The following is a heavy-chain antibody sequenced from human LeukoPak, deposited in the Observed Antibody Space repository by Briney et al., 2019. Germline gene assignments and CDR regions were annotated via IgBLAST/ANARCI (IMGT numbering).Heavy chain of an antibody. D-gene: IGHD5-24*01. CDR2: IFHSGST. J-gene: IGHJ3*01. CDR1: GDSISRSDW. V-gene: IGHV4-4*02. Sequence: SESLSLTCTVSGDSISRSDWWSWVRQSPGKGLEWIGEIFHSGSTKYNPSLKSRVTISVDKSKNQFSLNLTSVTAADTAMYYCARDASLQTGAFDVWGQGTMVTVSS. CDR3: ARDASLQTGAFDV.